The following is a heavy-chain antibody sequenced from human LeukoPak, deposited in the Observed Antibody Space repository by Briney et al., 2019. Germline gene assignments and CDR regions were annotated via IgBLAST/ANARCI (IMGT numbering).Heavy chain of an antibody. Sequence: SETLSLTCTVSGGSISSYYWNWIRQPPGKGLEYIGYIYYGGRTNYNPSLKSRVTISVDTSKNQFSLRLDSVTAADTAVYYCARGYLRRGGDFLRYWGQGALVTVSS. V-gene: IGHV4-59*01. D-gene: IGHD4-17*01. J-gene: IGHJ4*02. CDR3: ARGYLRRGGDFLRY. CDR1: GGSISSYY. CDR2: IYYGGRT.